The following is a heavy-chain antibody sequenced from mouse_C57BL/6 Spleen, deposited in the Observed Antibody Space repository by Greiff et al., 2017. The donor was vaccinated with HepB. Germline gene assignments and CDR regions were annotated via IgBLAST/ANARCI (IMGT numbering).Heavy chain of an antibody. J-gene: IGHJ4*01. D-gene: IGHD1-1*01. Sequence: EVKLVESGGGLVKPGGSLKLSCAASGFTFSSYAMSWVRQTPEKRLEWVATISDGGSYTYYPDNVKGRFTISRDNAKNNLYLQMSHLKSEDTAMYYCARGYYYGSSYDYYAMDYWGQGTSVTVSS. V-gene: IGHV5-4*03. CDR1: GFTFSSYA. CDR2: ISDGGSYT. CDR3: ARGYYYGSSYDYYAMDY.